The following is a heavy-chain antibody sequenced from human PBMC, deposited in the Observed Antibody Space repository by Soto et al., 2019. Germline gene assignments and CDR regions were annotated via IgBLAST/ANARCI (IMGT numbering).Heavy chain of an antibody. J-gene: IGHJ5*02. CDR3: ARNGDCNRPGCIAGWFDH. CDR1: GGSFSDHY. D-gene: IGHD2-15*01. V-gene: IGHV4-34*01. CDR2: INHSGRT. Sequence: SETLSLPCAVHGGSFSDHYWSWNRQPPGKGLEWIGEINHSGRTNYNPSLKSRVTISVDTSKNQFSLRLNSVTAADTAMYYCARNGDCNRPGCIAGWFDHWGPGTLVNV.